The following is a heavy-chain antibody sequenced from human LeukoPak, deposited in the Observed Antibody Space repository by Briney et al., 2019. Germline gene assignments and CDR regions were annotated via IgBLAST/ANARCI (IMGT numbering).Heavy chain of an antibody. J-gene: IGHJ4*02. CDR1: GFSFSSYW. V-gene: IGHV3-7*01. CDR2: IKQDGSDK. CDR3: ARASAVGGTRDY. Sequence: GGSLRLSCTASGFSFSSYWMSWVRQAPGKGLEWVANIKQDGSDKYYVDSVKGRFTISRDNAKNSLYLQMNSLRAEDSALYYCARASAVGGTRDYWGGGTLLSVSS. D-gene: IGHD6-19*01.